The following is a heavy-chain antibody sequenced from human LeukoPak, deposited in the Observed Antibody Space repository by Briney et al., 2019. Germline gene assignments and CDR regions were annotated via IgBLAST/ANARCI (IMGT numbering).Heavy chain of an antibody. V-gene: IGHV3-43*02. CDR2: ISGDGGST. Sequence: GGSLRLSCAASGLTFDDYAMHWVRQAPGKGLEWVSLISGDGGSTYYADSVKGRFTISRDNSKNSLYLRMNSLRTEDTALYYCAKVRRRGYSGYDWFDYWGQGTLVTVSS. CDR1: GLTFDDYA. J-gene: IGHJ4*02. D-gene: IGHD5-12*01. CDR3: AKVRRRGYSGYDWFDY.